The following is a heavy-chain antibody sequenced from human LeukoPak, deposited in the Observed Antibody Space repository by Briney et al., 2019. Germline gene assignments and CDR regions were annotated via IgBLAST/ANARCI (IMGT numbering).Heavy chain of an antibody. Sequence: ASVKVSCKASGYTFTSYGISWVRQAPGQGLEWMGWISAYNGNTNYAQKLQGRATMTTDTSTSTAYMELRSLRSDDTAVYYCAREKVLEVFNWFDPWGQGTLVTVSS. J-gene: IGHJ5*02. D-gene: IGHD1-1*01. V-gene: IGHV1-18*01. CDR1: GYTFTSYG. CDR3: AREKVLEVFNWFDP. CDR2: ISAYNGNT.